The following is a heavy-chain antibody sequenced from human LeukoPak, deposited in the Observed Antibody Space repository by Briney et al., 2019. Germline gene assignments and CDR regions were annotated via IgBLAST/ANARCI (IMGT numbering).Heavy chain of an antibody. D-gene: IGHD3-22*01. J-gene: IGHJ4*02. CDR1: GYTFTSYD. CDR2: MNPNSGNT. Sequence: GASVKVSCKASGYTFTSYDINWVRQATGQGLEWTGWMNPNSGNTGYAQKFQGRVTITRNTSISTAYMELSSLRSEDTAVYYCARGMSLYDSSGYYPSGDYWGQGTLVTVSS. V-gene: IGHV1-8*03. CDR3: ARGMSLYDSSGYYPSGDY.